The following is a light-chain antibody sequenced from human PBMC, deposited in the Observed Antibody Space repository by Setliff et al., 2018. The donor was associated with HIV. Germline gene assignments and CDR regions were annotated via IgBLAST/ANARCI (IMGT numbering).Light chain of an antibody. V-gene: IGLV2-14*03. CDR1: SSDVGGYNY. Sequence: QSVLTQPASVSGSPGQSITISCTATSSDVGGYNYVSWYQQHPGKAPKLMIYDVSNRPSGVSNRFCGSKSGNTASLTISGLQAEDEADYYCSSYTSSTTPYVFGTGTKVTVL. CDR2: DVS. J-gene: IGLJ1*01. CDR3: SSYTSSTTPYV.